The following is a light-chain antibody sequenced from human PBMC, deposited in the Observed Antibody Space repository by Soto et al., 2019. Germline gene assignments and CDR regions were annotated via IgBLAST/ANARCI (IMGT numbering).Light chain of an antibody. V-gene: IGKV1-5*01. J-gene: IGKJ5*01. CDR1: QTISRW. CDR2: DAS. Sequence: DIQLTQTPSTLSASVGAEVTITCRASQTISRWLAWYQQKPGRAPKLLIYDASTLESGVPSRVSGSGSETEFTLTISRLQPDDFATYFCHSSAFGQGTRLEIK. CDR3: HSSA.